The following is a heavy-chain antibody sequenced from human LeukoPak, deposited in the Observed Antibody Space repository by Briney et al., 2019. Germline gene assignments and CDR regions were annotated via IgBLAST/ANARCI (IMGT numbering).Heavy chain of an antibody. CDR2: IYYSGST. CDR1: GGSISSSSYY. CDR3: ARHASVAAGTNY. J-gene: IGHJ4*02. V-gene: IGHV4-39*01. D-gene: IGHD6-13*01. Sequence: SETLSLTCTVSGGSISSSSYYWGWIRQPPGKGLEWIGSIYYSGSTYYNPSLKSRVTISVDTSKNQFSPKLSSVTAADTAVYYCARHASVAAGTNYWGQGTLVTVSS.